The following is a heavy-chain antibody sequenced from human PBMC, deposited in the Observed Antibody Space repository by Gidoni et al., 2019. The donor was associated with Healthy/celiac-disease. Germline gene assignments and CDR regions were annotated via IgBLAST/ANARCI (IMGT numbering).Heavy chain of an antibody. CDR1: GGSISSSSYY. Sequence: QLQLQESGPGLVKPSETLSLTCTVSGGSISSSSYYWGWIRQPPGKGLEWIGSIYYSGSTYYNPSLKSRVTISVDTSKNQFSLKLSSVTAADTAVYYCARPPMVATGYFDYWGQGTLVTVSS. J-gene: IGHJ4*02. CDR3: ARPPMVATGYFDY. D-gene: IGHD5-12*01. CDR2: IYYSGST. V-gene: IGHV4-39*01.